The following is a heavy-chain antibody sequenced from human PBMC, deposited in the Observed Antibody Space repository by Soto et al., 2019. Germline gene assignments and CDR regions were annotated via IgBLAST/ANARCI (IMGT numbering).Heavy chain of an antibody. Sequence: GESLKISCAASVFTFSSYPMSWVRQAPGKGLEWVSVTSVSGDTTYYADSVKGRFSISRDNSKNTLSLQMNSLRAEDTAVYYCAKGISGWSELHYWGQGALVTVSS. CDR2: TSVSGDTT. J-gene: IGHJ4*02. V-gene: IGHV3-23*01. CDR3: AKGISGWSELHY. CDR1: VFTFSSYP. D-gene: IGHD6-19*01.